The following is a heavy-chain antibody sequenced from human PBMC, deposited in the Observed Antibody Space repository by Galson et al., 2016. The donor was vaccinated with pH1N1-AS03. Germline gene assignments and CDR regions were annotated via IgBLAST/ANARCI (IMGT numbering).Heavy chain of an antibody. CDR2: VKQDGSEQ. J-gene: IGHJ6*02. Sequence: SLRLSCAASGFSFSSHWMRWVRQAPGKGLECVANVKQDGSEQYYVDSVKGRFTISRDNAKNSLYLQMNSLRADDTAVYYCASVPYSYGMDVWGQGTTVTVSS. CDR3: ASVPYSYGMDV. V-gene: IGHV3-7*01. CDR1: GFSFSSHW.